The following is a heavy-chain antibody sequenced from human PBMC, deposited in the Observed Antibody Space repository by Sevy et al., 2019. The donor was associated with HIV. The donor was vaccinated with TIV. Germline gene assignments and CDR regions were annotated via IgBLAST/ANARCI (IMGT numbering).Heavy chain of an antibody. CDR1: GFTLRRYD. V-gene: IGHV3-13*01. J-gene: IGHJ2*01. Sequence: GGSLRLSCAASGFTLRRYDMHWVRQVPGKGLEWVSSIGSSDDTYYSGSVKGRFTISRENAKNSLYLQMNSLRAGDTAVYYCARGGYCSGGTCHTNWYFDLWGRGTLVTVSS. CDR3: ARGGYCSGGTCHTNWYFDL. D-gene: IGHD2-15*01. CDR2: IGSSDDT.